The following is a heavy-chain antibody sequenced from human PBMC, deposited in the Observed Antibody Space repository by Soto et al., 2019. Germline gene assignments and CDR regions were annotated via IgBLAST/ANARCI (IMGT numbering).Heavy chain of an antibody. CDR3: ARDDFWILKRGFDP. CDR2: ISSSSSYI. V-gene: IGHV3-21*01. J-gene: IGHJ5*02. Sequence: GGSLRLSCAASGFTFSSYGMHWVRQAPGKGLEWVSSISSSSSYIYYADSVKGRFTISRDNAKNPLYLQMNSLRAEDTAVYYCARDDFWILKRGFDPWGQGTLVTVSS. CDR1: GFTFSSYG. D-gene: IGHD3-3*01.